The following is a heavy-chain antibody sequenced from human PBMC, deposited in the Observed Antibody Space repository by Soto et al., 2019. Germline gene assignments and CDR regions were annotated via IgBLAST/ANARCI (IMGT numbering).Heavy chain of an antibody. J-gene: IGHJ4*02. D-gene: IGHD2-2*01. CDR3: AREDSIIIPAVSDF. CDR1: GFAFNNYG. Sequence: GGSLRLSCTVSGFAFNNYGINWVRQAPGRGLEWVSSISKSDYTYYSDSVKGRFAISRDNAKSSVSLQMNTLRVEDTAVYYCAREDSIIIPAVSDFWGQGTLVTVSS. CDR2: ISKSDYT. V-gene: IGHV3-21*01.